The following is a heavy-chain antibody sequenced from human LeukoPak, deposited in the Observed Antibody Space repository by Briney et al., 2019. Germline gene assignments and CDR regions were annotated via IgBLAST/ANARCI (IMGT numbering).Heavy chain of an antibody. CDR3: ARVGTYGSGSYLSWLDY. CDR1: GGSISSYY. J-gene: IGHJ4*02. D-gene: IGHD3-10*01. Sequence: SETLSLTCTVSGGSISSYYWSWIRQPPGKGLGWIGYIYYSGSTNYNPSLKSRVTISVDTSKNQLSLKLSSVTAADTAVYYCARVGTYGSGSYLSWLDYWGQGTLVTVSS. CDR2: IYYSGST. V-gene: IGHV4-59*01.